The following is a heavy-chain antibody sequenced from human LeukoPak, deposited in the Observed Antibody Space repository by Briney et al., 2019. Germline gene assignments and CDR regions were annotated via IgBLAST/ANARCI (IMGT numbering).Heavy chain of an antibody. D-gene: IGHD3-22*01. CDR2: INPSGGST. Sequence: GASVKVSCKTSGYTFTSYYIHWVRQAPGQGLEWMGIINPSGGSTSYAQKFQGRVTMTRDASTSTVYMELSSLRSEDTAVYYCATYDSSGSALDAFDIWGQGTMVTVSS. V-gene: IGHV1-46*01. CDR3: ATYDSSGSALDAFDI. CDR1: GYTFTSYY. J-gene: IGHJ3*02.